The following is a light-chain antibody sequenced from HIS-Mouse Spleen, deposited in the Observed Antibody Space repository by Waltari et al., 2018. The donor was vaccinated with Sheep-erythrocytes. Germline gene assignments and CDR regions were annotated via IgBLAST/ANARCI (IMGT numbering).Light chain of an antibody. CDR2: GVS. CDR1: SSASGGYNY. Sequence: QSALTQPPSASGSPGQSVTISCPGTSSASGGYNYVSWYQQHPGQAPKLMIYGVSKRPSGVPGRFSGSKSGNTASLTVSGLQAEDEADYYCSSYAGSNNWVFGGGTKLTVL. CDR3: SSYAGSNNWV. V-gene: IGLV2-8*01. J-gene: IGLJ3*02.